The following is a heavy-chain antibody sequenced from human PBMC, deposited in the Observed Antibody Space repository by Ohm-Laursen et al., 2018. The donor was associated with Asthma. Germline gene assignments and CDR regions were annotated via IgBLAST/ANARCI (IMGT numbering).Heavy chain of an antibody. J-gene: IGHJ6*02. CDR3: ARDSIRHDEGYDFWSGPSYGMDV. Sequence: SLRLSCAASGFTFSDYYMSWIRQAPGKGLEWVSYISSSGSTIFYADSVKGRFTISRDNAKNSLYLQMNSLGAEDTAVYYCARDSIRHDEGYDFWSGPSYGMDVWGQGTTVTVSS. V-gene: IGHV3-11*01. CDR1: GFTFSDYY. D-gene: IGHD3-3*01. CDR2: ISSSGSTI.